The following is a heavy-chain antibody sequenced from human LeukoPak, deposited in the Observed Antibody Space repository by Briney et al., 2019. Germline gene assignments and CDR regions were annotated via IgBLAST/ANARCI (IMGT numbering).Heavy chain of an antibody. J-gene: IGHJ3*02. D-gene: IGHD3-10*01. CDR3: ARDVAIYGSGSYEAFYI. CDR2: ISAYNGNR. CDR1: GYTFTSYG. V-gene: IGHV1-18*01. Sequence: GASVKVSCKASGYTFTSYGISWVRQAPGQGLEWMGWISAYNGNRNYAQKFQDRVTMTTDTSTSTGYMELRSLRSDDTAVYYCARDVAIYGSGSYEAFYIWGQGTMVIVSS.